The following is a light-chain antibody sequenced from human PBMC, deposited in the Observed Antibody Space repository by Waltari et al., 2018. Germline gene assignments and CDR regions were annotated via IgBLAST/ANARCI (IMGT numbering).Light chain of an antibody. Sequence: QSVLTQPHSASGAPGQTVTISCSGSSSNIGINTVTWYQQLPGTAPKLLIYANYHRPSGVPDRFSGSKSDTSASLAISGLQSEDEADYFCAAWDDSLNGRVFGGGTKLTVL. CDR2: ANY. CDR3: AAWDDSLNGRV. J-gene: IGLJ3*02. CDR1: SSNIGINT. V-gene: IGLV1-44*01.